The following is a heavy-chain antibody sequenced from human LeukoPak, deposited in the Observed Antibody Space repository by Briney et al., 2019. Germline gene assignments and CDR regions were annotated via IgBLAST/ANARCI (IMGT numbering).Heavy chain of an antibody. CDR1: GFTFSSYA. CDR3: AKCYSGMNYYYGMDV. J-gene: IGHJ6*02. Sequence: WGSLRLSCAASGFTFSSYAMSWVRQAPGKGLEWVSAISGSGGSTYYADSVKGRFTISRDNSKNTLYLQMNSLRAEDTAVYYCAKCYSGMNYYYGMDVWGQGTTVTVSS. V-gene: IGHV3-23*01. CDR2: ISGSGGST. D-gene: IGHD4-23*01.